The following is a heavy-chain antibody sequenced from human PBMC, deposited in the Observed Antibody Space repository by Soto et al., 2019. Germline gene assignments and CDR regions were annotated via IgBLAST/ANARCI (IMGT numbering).Heavy chain of an antibody. CDR3: AKDRESEPNNGWPKGS. Sequence: QVQLVESGGGVVQPGRSLRLSCAASGFRFSGYGMHWVRQAPGKGLEWLAAISNDGSNKYYGDSVKGRFTISRDNSKNTLYLQINSLRAEDTAVYYCAKDRESEPNNGWPKGSWGQGTQVTVSS. V-gene: IGHV3-30*18. CDR2: ISNDGSNK. CDR1: GFRFSGYG. J-gene: IGHJ5*02. D-gene: IGHD6-19*01.